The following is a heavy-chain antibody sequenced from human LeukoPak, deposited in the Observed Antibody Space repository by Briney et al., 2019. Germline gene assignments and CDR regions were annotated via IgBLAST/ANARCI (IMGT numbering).Heavy chain of an antibody. J-gene: IGHJ3*02. CDR3: AHRGGCSGGSCYGDAFDI. D-gene: IGHD2-15*01. CDR1: GFSLSTSGVG. V-gene: IGHV2-5*02. CDR2: IYWDDDK. Sequence: SGPTLVKPTQTLTLTCTFSGFSLSTSGVGVGWIRQPPGKALEWLALIYWDDDKRYSPSLKSRFTITKDTSKNQVVLTMTNMDPVDTATYYCAHRGGCSGGSCYGDAFDIWGQGTMVTVSS.